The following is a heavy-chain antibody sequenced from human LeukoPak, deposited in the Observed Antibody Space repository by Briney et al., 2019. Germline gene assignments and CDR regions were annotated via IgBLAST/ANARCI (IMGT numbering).Heavy chain of an antibody. V-gene: IGHV3-48*01. J-gene: IGHJ4*02. Sequence: GGSLRLSCAASGLTFRNYNMTGVRQAPGKGVEWVSYFTISTSSIYYADSVKGRFTLSRDNAKNSLYLQMNSLRAEDTAVYYCAREPTYSSSWYTNCDYWGQGTLVTVSS. D-gene: IGHD6-13*01. CDR2: FTISTSSI. CDR1: GLTFRNYN. CDR3: AREPTYSSSWYTNCDY.